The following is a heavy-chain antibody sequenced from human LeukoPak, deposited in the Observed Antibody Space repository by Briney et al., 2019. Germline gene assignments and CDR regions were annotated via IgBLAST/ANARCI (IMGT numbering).Heavy chain of an antibody. V-gene: IGHV3-48*04. Sequence: GGSLRLSCAASGFTFSGYAMNWVRQAPGKGLEWVSYISSSSSTIYYAGSVKGRFTISRDNAKNSLFLQMNSLGPEDTAVYYCARDGRHYYGSGNYYSKDAFDIWGQGTMVTVSS. D-gene: IGHD3-10*01. J-gene: IGHJ3*02. CDR3: ARDGRHYYGSGNYYSKDAFDI. CDR2: ISSSSSTI. CDR1: GFTFSGYA.